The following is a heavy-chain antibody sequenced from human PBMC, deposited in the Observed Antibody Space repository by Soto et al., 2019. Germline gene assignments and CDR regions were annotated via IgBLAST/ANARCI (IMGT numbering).Heavy chain of an antibody. CDR1: GGSISSGGYY. J-gene: IGHJ4*02. D-gene: IGHD3-22*01. CDR3: ARERVVVVTSRGGLDY. CDR2: IYYSGST. V-gene: IGHV4-31*03. Sequence: QVQLQESGPGLVKPSQTLSLTCTVSGGSISSGGYYWSWVRQHPGKGLEWIGYIYYSGSTYYNPSLKSRVTISVDTSKNQFSLKLSSVTAADTAVYYCARERVVVVTSRGGLDYWGQGTLVTVSS.